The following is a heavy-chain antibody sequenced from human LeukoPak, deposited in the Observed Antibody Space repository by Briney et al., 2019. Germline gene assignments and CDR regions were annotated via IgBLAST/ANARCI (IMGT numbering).Heavy chain of an antibody. J-gene: IGHJ5*02. CDR2: IYTSGST. Sequence: SETLSLTCTVSGGSISSYYWSWIRQPAGKGLEWIGRIYTSGSTNYNPSLKSRVTMSVDTSKNQSSLKLSSVTAADTAVYYCARDATAIFGVVITNWFDPWGQGTLVTVSS. CDR1: GGSISSYY. D-gene: IGHD3-3*01. V-gene: IGHV4-4*07. CDR3: ARDATAIFGVVITNWFDP.